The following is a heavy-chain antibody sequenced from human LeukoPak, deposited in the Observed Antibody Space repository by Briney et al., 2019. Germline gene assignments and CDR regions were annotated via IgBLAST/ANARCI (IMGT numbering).Heavy chain of an antibody. V-gene: IGHV3-48*01. J-gene: IGHJ6*03. CDR2: ISSSSSTI. CDR3: AKDSAFYHIDV. CDR1: GFTFSSYA. D-gene: IGHD2/OR15-2a*01. Sequence: GGSLRLSCAASGFTFSSYAMSWVRQAPGKGLEWVSYISSSSSTIYYADSVKGRFTISRDNSKNTLYLQMNSLKGDDTAVYYCAKDSAFYHIDVWGKGTTVIISS.